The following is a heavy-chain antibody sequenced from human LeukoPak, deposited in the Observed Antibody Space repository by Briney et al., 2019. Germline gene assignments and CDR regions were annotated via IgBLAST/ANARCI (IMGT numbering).Heavy chain of an antibody. V-gene: IGHV3-23*01. CDR2: ISGSGGST. Sequence: GGSLRLSCAASGFTFSSYAMSWVRQAPGKGLEWVSAISGSGGSTYYADSVKGRFTISRDNSKNTLYLQMNSLRAEDTAVYYCAKAPVTMVRGVIISFFDYWGQGTLVTVSS. D-gene: IGHD3-10*01. J-gene: IGHJ4*02. CDR3: AKAPVTMVRGVIISFFDY. CDR1: GFTFSSYA.